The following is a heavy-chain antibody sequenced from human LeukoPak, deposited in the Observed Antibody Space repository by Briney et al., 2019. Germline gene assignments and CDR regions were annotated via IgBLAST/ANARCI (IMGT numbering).Heavy chain of an antibody. Sequence: SGGSLRLFCAASGFTFSSYALSWVRQGPGKGLEWVSHISGSGDNTYYADSVKGRFTISRDNSKNTLYLQMNSLRAEDTAVFYCAKVATKGNYYDSSGYSLDYWGQGTLVTVSS. CDR3: AKVATKGNYYDSSGYSLDY. J-gene: IGHJ4*02. V-gene: IGHV3-23*01. CDR1: GFTFSSYA. CDR2: ISGSGDNT. D-gene: IGHD3-22*01.